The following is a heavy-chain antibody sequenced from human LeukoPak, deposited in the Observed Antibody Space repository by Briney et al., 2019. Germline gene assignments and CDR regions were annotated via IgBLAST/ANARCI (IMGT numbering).Heavy chain of an antibody. CDR3: AKYVRGSGYYYAPFDF. V-gene: IGHV3-53*01. J-gene: IGHJ4*02. CDR2: IYSGGGT. D-gene: IGHD3-22*01. CDR1: GFTVSNTY. Sequence: PGESLRLSCAASGFTVSNTYMSWVRQAPGKGLEWVSIIYSGGGTHYADSVKGRFTISRDNSKNTLYLQMNSLRAEDTAVYYCAKYVRGSGYYYAPFDFWGQGTLVTVSS.